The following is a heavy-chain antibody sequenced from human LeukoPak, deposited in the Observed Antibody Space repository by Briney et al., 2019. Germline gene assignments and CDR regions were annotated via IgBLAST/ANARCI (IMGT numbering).Heavy chain of an antibody. CDR1: GGTFSSYA. V-gene: IGHV1-69*13. CDR3: ARNIVVVPAAITMTGPGWYYYYMDV. CDR2: IIPIFGTT. J-gene: IGHJ6*03. Sequence: ASVKVSCKASGGTFSSYAISWVRQAPGQGLEWMGGIIPIFGTTNYAQKFQGRVTITADESTSTAYMELSSLRSEDTAVYYCARNIVVVPAAITMTGPGWYYYYMDVWGKGTTVTVSS. D-gene: IGHD2-2*01.